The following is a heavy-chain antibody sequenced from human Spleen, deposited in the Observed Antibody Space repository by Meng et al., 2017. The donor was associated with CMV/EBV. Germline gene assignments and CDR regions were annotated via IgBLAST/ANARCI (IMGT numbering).Heavy chain of an antibody. CDR2: INWNGAAT. J-gene: IGHJ2*01. D-gene: IGHD6-6*01. Sequence: GESLKISCAASGFPFHDYAMTWVRQAPGKGLEWVSGINWNGAATYYADSVKGRFTISRDSAKNSLYLQINYLTAEDTAFSHCARGPLSISSLWYFDLWGRGSLVTVSS. CDR1: GFPFHDYA. V-gene: IGHV3-20*01. CDR3: ARGPLSISSLWYFDL.